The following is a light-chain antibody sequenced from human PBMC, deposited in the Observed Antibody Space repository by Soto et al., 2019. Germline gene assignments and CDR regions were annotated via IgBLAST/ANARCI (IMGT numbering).Light chain of an antibody. V-gene: IGKV3-15*01. Sequence: EIVLTQSPGTLSLSPGERATLSCRASQSVYSSYLAWYQQKPGQAPRLLIYIASTRAAGIPARFSGSGSGTEFTLTISSLQSEDSAIYYCQQYNNWPSWTFGQGTKVDI. CDR1: QSVYSSY. J-gene: IGKJ1*01. CDR3: QQYNNWPSWT. CDR2: IAS.